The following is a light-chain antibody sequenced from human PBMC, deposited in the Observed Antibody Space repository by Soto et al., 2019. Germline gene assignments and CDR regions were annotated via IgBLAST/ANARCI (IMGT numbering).Light chain of an antibody. CDR3: QQYGSSRIT. V-gene: IGKV3-20*01. CDR2: DAS. CDR1: QSVSIN. J-gene: IGKJ5*01. Sequence: EIVMTQSPGTLSVSPGERATLSCRASQSVSINLAWYQQKPGQSPRLLIYDASSRATGIPDRFSGSGSGTDFTLTISRLEPEDFAMYYCQQYGSSRITFGQGTRLEIK.